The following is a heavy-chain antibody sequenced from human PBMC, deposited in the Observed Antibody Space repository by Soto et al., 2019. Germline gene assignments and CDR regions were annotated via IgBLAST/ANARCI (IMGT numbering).Heavy chain of an antibody. D-gene: IGHD3-16*01. J-gene: IGHJ6*02. Sequence: GASVKVSCKASGFTFTSSAVQWVRQARGQRLEWIGWIVVGSGNTNYAQKVQERVTITRDVSTSTAYMELSSLRSEDTAVYYCAEASPAGGGYGMDVWGQGTTVTVSS. CDR2: IVVGSGNT. V-gene: IGHV1-58*01. CDR3: AEASPAGGGYGMDV. CDR1: GFTFTSSA.